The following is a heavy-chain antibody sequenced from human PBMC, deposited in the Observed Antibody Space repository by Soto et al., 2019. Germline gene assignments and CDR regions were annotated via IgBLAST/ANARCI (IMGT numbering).Heavy chain of an antibody. CDR3: ASPLDYYDSSGYWDY. J-gene: IGHJ4*02. V-gene: IGHV1-69*17. CDR1: GGTFSSYG. D-gene: IGHD3-22*01. CDR2: ILPIYGIT. Sequence: QVQLVQSGAEVKKPGSSVKVSCKASGGTFSSYGLSWVRQAPGQGLEWMGGILPIYGITNYAQKFQGRVTITADKFTSTAYMELSSLRSEDSAVYYCASPLDYYDSSGYWDYWGQGTLVTVSS.